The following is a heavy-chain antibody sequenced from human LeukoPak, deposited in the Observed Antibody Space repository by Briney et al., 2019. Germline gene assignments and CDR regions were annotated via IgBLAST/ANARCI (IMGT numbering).Heavy chain of an antibody. CDR3: ARGLRGYCSGGSCYRGAFDI. V-gene: IGHV1-2*02. D-gene: IGHD2-15*01. Sequence: ASVKVSCKASGYTFTGYYMHWVRQAPGQGLEWMGWINPNSGGTNYAQKFQGRVTMTRATSISTAYMELSRLRSDDTAVYYCARGLRGYCSGGSCYRGAFDIWGQGTMVTVSS. J-gene: IGHJ3*02. CDR2: INPNSGGT. CDR1: GYTFTGYY.